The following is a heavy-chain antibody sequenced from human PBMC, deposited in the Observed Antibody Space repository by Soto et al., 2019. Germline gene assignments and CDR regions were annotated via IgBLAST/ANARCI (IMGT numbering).Heavy chain of an antibody. J-gene: IGHJ6*02. CDR2: TYYRSKWYN. CDR1: GDSVSSNSAA. Sequence: PSQTLSLTCAISGDSVSSNSAAWNWIRQSPSRGLEWLGRTYYRSKWYNDYAVSVKSRITINPDTSKNQFSLQPNSVTPEDTAVYYCARDWVVGDSSGYYYDYYYGMDVWGQGTTVTVSS. D-gene: IGHD3-22*01. V-gene: IGHV6-1*01. CDR3: ARDWVVGDSSGYYYDYYYGMDV.